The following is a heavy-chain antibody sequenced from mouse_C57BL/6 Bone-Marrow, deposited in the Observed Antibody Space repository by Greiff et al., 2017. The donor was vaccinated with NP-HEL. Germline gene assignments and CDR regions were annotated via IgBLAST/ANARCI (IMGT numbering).Heavy chain of an antibody. J-gene: IGHJ1*03. CDR1: GYTFTSYD. CDR2: NYPRDGST. CDR3: ARSGITTVVATNWYFDV. Sequence: LVKPGASVKLSCKASGYTFTSYDINWVKQRPGQGLEWIGWNYPRDGSTKYNEKFKGKATLTVDTSSSTAYMELHSLTSEDSAVYFCARSGITTVVATNWYFDVWGTGTTVTVSS. V-gene: IGHV1-85*01. D-gene: IGHD1-1*01.